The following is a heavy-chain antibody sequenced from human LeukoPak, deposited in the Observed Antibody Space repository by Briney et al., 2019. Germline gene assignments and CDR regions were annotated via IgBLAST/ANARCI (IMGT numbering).Heavy chain of an antibody. D-gene: IGHD3-22*01. Sequence: GGSLRLSCAASGFTFGSYGMHWVRQAPGKGLEWVANIKQDGSEKYYVDSVKGRFTISRDNAKNSLYLQMNSLRAEDTALYCCVYDSSSYYDYFDYWGQGTLVTVSS. CDR3: VYDSSSYYDYFDY. CDR2: IKQDGSEK. J-gene: IGHJ4*02. V-gene: IGHV3-7*01. CDR1: GFTFGSYG.